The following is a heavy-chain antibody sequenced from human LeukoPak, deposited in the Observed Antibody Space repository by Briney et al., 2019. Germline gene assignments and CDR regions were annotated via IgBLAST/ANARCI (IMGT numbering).Heavy chain of an antibody. CDR3: AKDMIIVPGASDY. D-gene: IGHD1-26*01. CDR1: GFRSPLYT. Sequence: GGSLRLSCAASGFRSPLYTMHWVRQAPGKGLEWVAFIRFDGTEQNYAESVKGRFTVSRDNSKNMFFLQMNSLRTEDTAVYYCAKDMIIVPGASDYWGQGTLVTVSS. CDR2: IRFDGTEQ. V-gene: IGHV3-30*02. J-gene: IGHJ4*02.